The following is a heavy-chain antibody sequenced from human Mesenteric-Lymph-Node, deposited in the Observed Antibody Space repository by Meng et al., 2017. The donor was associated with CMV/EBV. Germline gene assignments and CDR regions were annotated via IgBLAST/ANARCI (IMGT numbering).Heavy chain of an antibody. CDR2: INPNSGGT. CDR3: ARGVIAAAGIDY. Sequence: SCKASGYTFTGYYVHWVRQAPGQGLEWMGRINPNSGGTNYAQKFQGRVTMTRDTSISTAYMELSRLRSDDTAVYYCARGVIAAAGIDYWGQGSLVTVSS. V-gene: IGHV1-2*06. CDR1: GYTFTGYY. D-gene: IGHD6-13*01. J-gene: IGHJ4*02.